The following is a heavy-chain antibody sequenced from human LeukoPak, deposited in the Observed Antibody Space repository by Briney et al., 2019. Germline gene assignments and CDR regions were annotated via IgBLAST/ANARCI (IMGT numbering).Heavy chain of an antibody. CDR1: GFTFSSYE. D-gene: IGHD5-24*01. CDR3: AREGKPTDGYTGAFDN. Sequence: GGALRLSCTASGFTFSSYEMNWVRQAPGKGLEWVSYISSSGTTKYYADSVKGRFTISRDNAKNSLHLQMNSLRAEDTAVYYCAREGKPTDGYTGAFDNWGQGTLVTVSS. V-gene: IGHV3-48*03. CDR2: ISSSGTTK. J-gene: IGHJ4*02.